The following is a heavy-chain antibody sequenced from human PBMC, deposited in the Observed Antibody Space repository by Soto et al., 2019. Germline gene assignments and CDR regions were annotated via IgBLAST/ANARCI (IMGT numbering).Heavy chain of an antibody. J-gene: IGHJ6*02. Sequence: QVQLQQWGAGLLKPSETLSLTCAVYGGSFSGYYWSWIRQPPGKGLEWIGEINHSGSTNYTPSLKSRVTISVDTSKNQFSLKLSSVTAADTAVYYCAREGTTHYYGMDVWGQGTTVTVSS. CDR1: GGSFSGYY. D-gene: IGHD4-17*01. V-gene: IGHV4-34*01. CDR3: AREGTTHYYGMDV. CDR2: INHSGST.